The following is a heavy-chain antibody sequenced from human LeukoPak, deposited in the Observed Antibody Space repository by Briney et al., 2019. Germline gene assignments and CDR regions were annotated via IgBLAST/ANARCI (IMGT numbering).Heavy chain of an antibody. CDR3: ARDSSYFDY. CDR2: MYDSGST. Sequence: SETLSLTCTVSGGSISSHYWSWLRQPPGKGLEWIGYMYDSGSTKYNPSLKSRVTISVDMSRNQFSLKLSSVTAADTAVYYCARDSSYFDYWGQGTLVTVSS. V-gene: IGHV4-59*11. CDR1: GGSISSHY. J-gene: IGHJ4*02.